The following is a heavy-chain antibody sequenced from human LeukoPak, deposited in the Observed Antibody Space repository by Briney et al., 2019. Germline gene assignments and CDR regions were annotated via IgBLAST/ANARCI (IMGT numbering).Heavy chain of an antibody. CDR2: INPSGGST. CDR3: ARDRAYGGRYCTNGVCYYLDY. D-gene: IGHD2-8*01. J-gene: IGHJ4*02. Sequence: GASVKVSCKASGYTFTSYYMHWVRQAPGQGLEWMGIINPSGGSTSYAQKFQGRVTMTRDMSTSTVYMELSSLRSEDTAVYYCARDRAYGGRYCTNGVCYYLDYWGQGTLVTVSS. CDR1: GYTFTSYY. V-gene: IGHV1-46*01.